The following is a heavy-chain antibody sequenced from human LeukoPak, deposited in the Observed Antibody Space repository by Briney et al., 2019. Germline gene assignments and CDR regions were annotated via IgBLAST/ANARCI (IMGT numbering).Heavy chain of an antibody. V-gene: IGHV3-21*01. J-gene: IGHJ4*02. CDR2: ISSSSSYI. D-gene: IGHD5-18*01. CDR1: GFTFSSYS. CDR3: ARYSYGPYYFDY. Sequence: MTGGSLRLSCAASGFTFSSYSMNWVRQAPGKGLEWVSSISSSSSYIYYADSVKGRFTISRGNAKNSLYLQMNSLRAEDTAVYYCARYSYGPYYFDYWGQGTLVTVSS.